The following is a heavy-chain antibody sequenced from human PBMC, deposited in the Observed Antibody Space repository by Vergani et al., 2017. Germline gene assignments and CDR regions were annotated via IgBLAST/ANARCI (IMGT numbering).Heavy chain of an antibody. CDR3: ARDSGYFYCLPRNYCYYYMDV. CDR1: GFTFSDYY. J-gene: IGHJ6*03. V-gene: IGHV3-11*01. Sequence: QVQLVESGGGLVKPGGSLRLSCAASGFTFSDYYMSWIRQAPGKGLEWVSYISSSGSTIYYADSVKGRFTISRDNAKNSLYLQMNSLRAEDTAVYYCARDSGYFYCLPRNYCYYYMDVWGKGTTVTVSS. D-gene: IGHD3-9*01. CDR2: ISSSGSTI.